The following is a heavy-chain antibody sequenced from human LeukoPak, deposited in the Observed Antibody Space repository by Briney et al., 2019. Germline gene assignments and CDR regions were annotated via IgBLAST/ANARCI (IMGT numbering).Heavy chain of an antibody. V-gene: IGHV1-69*02. CDR2: IIPILGIA. D-gene: IGHD2-2*01. J-gene: IGHJ6*03. CDR1: GGTFSSYT. Sequence: SVKVSCKASGGTFSSYTISWVRQAPGQGLEWMGRIIPILGIANYAQKFQGRVTITADKSTSTAYMELSSLRSEDTAAYYCARGYCSSTSCYYGYYYMDVWGKGTTVTVSS. CDR3: ARGYCSSTSCYYGYYYMDV.